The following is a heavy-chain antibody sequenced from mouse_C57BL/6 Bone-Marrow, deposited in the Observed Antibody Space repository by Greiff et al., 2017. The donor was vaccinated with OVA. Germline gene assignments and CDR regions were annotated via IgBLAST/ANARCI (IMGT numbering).Heavy chain of an antibody. D-gene: IGHD1-1*01. CDR3: ASITTVVPHWYFDV. J-gene: IGHJ1*03. CDR1: GFTFTDYY. Sequence: EVKLVESGGGLVQPGGSLSLSCAASGFTFTDYYMSWVRQPPGKALEWLGFIRNKANGYTTEYSASVKGRFTISRDNSQSILYLQMNALRAEDSATYYCASITTVVPHWYFDVWGTGTTVTVSS. V-gene: IGHV7-3*01. CDR2: IRNKANGYTT.